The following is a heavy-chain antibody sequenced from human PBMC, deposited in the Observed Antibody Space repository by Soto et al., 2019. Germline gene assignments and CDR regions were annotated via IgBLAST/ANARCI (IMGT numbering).Heavy chain of an antibody. J-gene: IGHJ6*02. CDR1: GGTFSSYA. CDR2: IIPIFGTA. Sequence: QVQLVQSGAEVKKPGSSVKVSCKASGGTFSSYAISWVRQAPGQGLERMGGIIPIFGTANYAQKFQGRVTITADKSTSTAYMELSSLRSEDTAVYYCASPIAAGHNYYYGMDVWGQGTTVTVSS. CDR3: ASPIAAGHNYYYGMDV. D-gene: IGHD6-6*01. V-gene: IGHV1-69*06.